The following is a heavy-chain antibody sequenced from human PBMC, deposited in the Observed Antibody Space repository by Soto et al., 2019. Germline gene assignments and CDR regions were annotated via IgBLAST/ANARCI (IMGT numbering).Heavy chain of an antibody. CDR2: IYPGDSDT. CDR3: AKGLSAYCGGDCYSRGSYAFDI. CDR1: GSSFTSYW. J-gene: IGHJ3*02. V-gene: IGHV5-51*01. D-gene: IGHD2-21*02. Sequence: PGESLKISCKGSGSSFTSYWIGWVRQMPGKGLEWMGIIYPGDSDTRYSPSFQGEVTNLAGKSSSTSYLQRRSLEATDTSMYYGAKGLSAYCGGDCYSRGSYAFDILGQGTTVTV.